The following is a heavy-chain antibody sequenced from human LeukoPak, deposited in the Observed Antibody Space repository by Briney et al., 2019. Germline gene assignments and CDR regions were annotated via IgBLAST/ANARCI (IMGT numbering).Heavy chain of an antibody. J-gene: IGHJ4*02. CDR2: ISSSSSHI. V-gene: IGHV3-21*01. CDR1: GFTFSSYS. Sequence: GGSLRLSCAASGFTFSSYSMNWVRQAPGKGLEWVSSISSSSSHIYYADSVKGRFTISRDNAKNSLYLQMNSPRAEDTAVYYCVWAAAGTYDGGQGTLVTVSS. D-gene: IGHD6-13*01. CDR3: VWAAAGTYD.